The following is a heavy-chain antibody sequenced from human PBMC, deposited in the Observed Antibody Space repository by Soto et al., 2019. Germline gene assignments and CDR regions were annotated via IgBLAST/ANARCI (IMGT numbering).Heavy chain of an antibody. J-gene: IGHJ4*02. CDR3: ARDRGGYYYDSSGYSFDY. D-gene: IGHD3-22*01. V-gene: IGHV3-11*01. CDR1: GFTFSDYY. CDR2: ISSSGSTI. Sequence: LRLSCAASGFTFSDYYMSWIRQAPGKGLEWVSYISSSGSTIYYADSVKGRFTISRDNAKNSLYLQMNSLRAEDTAVYYCARDRGGYYYDSSGYSFDYWGQGTLVTVSS.